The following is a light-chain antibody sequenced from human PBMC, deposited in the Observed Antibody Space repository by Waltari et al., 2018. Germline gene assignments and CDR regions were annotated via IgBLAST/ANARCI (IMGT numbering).Light chain of an antibody. Sequence: QSALTQPASVSGPPGQSITISCTGTSSDVGGYNSVSWYQQHPGKAPKLLIYGVTNRPSGVSNRFSGSKSGNTASLTISGLQAEDEADYSCSSYTSSSTAVFGGGTKVTVL. CDR3: SSYTSSSTAV. J-gene: IGLJ3*02. CDR2: GVT. CDR1: SSDVGGYNS. V-gene: IGLV2-14*03.